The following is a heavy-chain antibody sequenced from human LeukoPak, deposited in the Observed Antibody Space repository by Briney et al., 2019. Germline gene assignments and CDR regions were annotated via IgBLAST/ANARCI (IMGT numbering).Heavy chain of an antibody. CDR1: GFSFGDYW. CDR3: ARNLATVDPSWFDP. V-gene: IGHV3-7*01. J-gene: IGHJ5*02. CDR2: IRRDGTDK. D-gene: IGHD6-13*01. Sequence: PGGSLRLSCAASGFSFGDYWMSWVRQAPGKGLEWVAHIRRDGTDKRYVDSVKGRFTISRDNAKSSLFLQMNSLRAEDTAVYFCARNLATVDPSWFDPWGQGTLVTVSS.